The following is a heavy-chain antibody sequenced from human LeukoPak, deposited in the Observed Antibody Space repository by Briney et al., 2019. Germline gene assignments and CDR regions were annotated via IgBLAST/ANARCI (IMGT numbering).Heavy chain of an antibody. CDR2: ISSSDSTI. D-gene: IGHD6-19*01. CDR3: SRQRSGWSDFDS. CDR1: GFNLSNYE. J-gene: IGHJ4*02. Sequence: GGSLRLSCAASGFNLSNYEMDWVRQAPGKGLEWVSYISSSDSTIYNADSVKGRSTISRDKAKNSLYLQMTGLRAEDTAVYYCSRQRSGWSDFDSWGQGALVTVSS. V-gene: IGHV3-48*03.